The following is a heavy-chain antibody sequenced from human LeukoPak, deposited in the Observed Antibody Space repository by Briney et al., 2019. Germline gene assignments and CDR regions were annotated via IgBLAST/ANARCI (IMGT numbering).Heavy chain of an antibody. D-gene: IGHD4-23*01. J-gene: IGHJ5*01. Sequence: PGGSLRLSCAASGFSVGTNYMTWVRQAPGKGLEWVSMIYAGGNTYYRDSVKGRFTISGDSSKNTVFLHMSGLRDDDTAVCYCVGGHDLEFEFWGQGTLVIVSS. V-gene: IGHV3-53*01. CDR3: VGGHDLEFEF. CDR2: IYAGGNT. CDR1: GFSVGTNY.